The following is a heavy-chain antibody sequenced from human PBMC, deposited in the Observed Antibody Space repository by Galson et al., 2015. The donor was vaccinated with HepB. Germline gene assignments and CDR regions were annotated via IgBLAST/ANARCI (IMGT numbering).Heavy chain of an antibody. V-gene: IGHV3-7*01. Sequence: SLRLSCAASGFTFSNYWMSWVRQAPGRGLEWVANIKHDGSEKNYVDSVKGRFTISRDNAKNSLYLQMNSLRAEDTAVYYCARDRRGRAWDIWGQGTMVTVSS. J-gene: IGHJ3*02. CDR2: IKHDGSEK. CDR3: ARDRRGRAWDI. D-gene: IGHD2-15*01. CDR1: GFTFSNYW.